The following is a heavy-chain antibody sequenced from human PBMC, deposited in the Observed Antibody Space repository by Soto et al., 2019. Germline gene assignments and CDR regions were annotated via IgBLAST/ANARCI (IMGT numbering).Heavy chain of an antibody. CDR2: IYSGGST. CDR1: GFTVSSNY. V-gene: IGHV3-66*01. CDR3: ASTLSGSGTYYNSYPPRY. Sequence: GGSLRLSCEASGFTVSSNYMSWVRQAPGKGLEWVSVIYSGGSTYYADSVKGRFTISRDNSKNTLFLQMYSLRVEDTAVYYCASTLSGSGTYYNSYPPRYWGQGTLVTVSS. J-gene: IGHJ4*02. D-gene: IGHD3-10*01.